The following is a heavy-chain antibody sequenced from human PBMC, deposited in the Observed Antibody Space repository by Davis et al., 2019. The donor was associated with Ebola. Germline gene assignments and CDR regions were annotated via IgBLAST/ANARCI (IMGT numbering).Heavy chain of an antibody. J-gene: IGHJ4*02. D-gene: IGHD1-1*01. CDR1: GYTFTSYG. Sequence: ASVKVSCKASGYTFTSYGISWVRQAPGQGLEWMGWISANNGNTNYAQNVQGRVIMTSDTATTTAYMEVGSLRSDDTAVYYCARAQFPTTSDHWGQGTLVTVSS. CDR2: ISANNGNT. V-gene: IGHV1-18*04. CDR3: ARAQFPTTSDH.